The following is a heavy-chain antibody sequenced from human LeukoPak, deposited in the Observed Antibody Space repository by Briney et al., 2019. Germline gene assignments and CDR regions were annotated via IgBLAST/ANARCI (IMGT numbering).Heavy chain of an antibody. CDR1: GFTFSSYW. CDR2: IKEDATES. D-gene: IGHD3-22*01. J-gene: IGHJ4*02. CDR3: AKWGDTYYYDSSGYYYRLYYFDY. V-gene: IGHV3-7*03. Sequence: GGSLRLSCAASGFTFSSYWMTWIRQAPGKGLEWVAHIKEDATESRSVDSVKGRFTISRDNTKNSLYLQMNSLRAEDTAVYYCAKWGDTYYYDSSGYYYRLYYFDYWGQGTLVTVSS.